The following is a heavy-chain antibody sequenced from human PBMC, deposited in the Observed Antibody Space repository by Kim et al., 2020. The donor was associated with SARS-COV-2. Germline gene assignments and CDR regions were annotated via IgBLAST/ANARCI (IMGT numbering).Heavy chain of an antibody. CDR2: ISYDGSNK. CDR3: AKESWAYSRRPGYYYGM. J-gene: IGHJ6*01. V-gene: IGHV3-30*18. Sequence: GGSLRLSCAASGFTFSSYGMHWVRQAPGKGLEWVAVISYDGSNKYYADSVKGRFTISRDNSKNTLYLQMNSLRAEDTAVYYCAKESWAYSRRPGYYYGM. CDR1: GFTFSSYG. D-gene: IGHD1-26*01.